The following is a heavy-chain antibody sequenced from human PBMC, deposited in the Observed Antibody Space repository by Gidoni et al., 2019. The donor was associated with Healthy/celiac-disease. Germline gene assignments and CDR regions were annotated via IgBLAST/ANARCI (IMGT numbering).Heavy chain of an antibody. J-gene: IGHJ6*02. D-gene: IGHD1-1*01. Sequence: QVQLQQWGAGLLKPSETLSLTCAVYGGSFSGYYWSWIRQPPGKGLEWIGEINHSGSTSYNPSLKSRVTISVDTSKNQFSLKLSSVTAADTAVYYCARETGGNYYYYGMDVWGQGTTVTVSS. CDR3: ARETGGNYYYYGMDV. V-gene: IGHV4-34*01. CDR2: INHSGST. CDR1: GGSFSGYY.